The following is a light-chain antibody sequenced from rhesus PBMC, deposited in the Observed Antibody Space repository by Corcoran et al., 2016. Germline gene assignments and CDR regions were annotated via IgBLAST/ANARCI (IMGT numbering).Light chain of an antibody. J-gene: IGLJ1*01. CDR3: ATWDERLSAFI. V-gene: IGLV1-60*01. Sequence: QSVLTQPPSASEDARKSVTISCSGSSSNIGRNSVSWSQRLPDTAPKLLMYYNDRRVPGVSDRFSGSKAGTAASLAISGLQTGDEADYYCATWDERLSAFIFGGGTRLTVL. CDR1: SSNIGRNS. CDR2: YND.